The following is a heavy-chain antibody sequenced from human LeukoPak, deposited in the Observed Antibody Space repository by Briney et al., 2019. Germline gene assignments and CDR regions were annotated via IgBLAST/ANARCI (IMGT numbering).Heavy chain of an antibody. CDR3: ARNWFDP. CDR2: ISGSGGST. V-gene: IGHV3-23*01. Sequence: GGSLRLSCAAPGFTFSSYAMSWVRQAPGKGLEWVSAISGSGGSTYYADSVKGRFTISRDKSKNTVYLQMSSLRFEDTAMYYCARNWFDPWGQGTLVTVSS. J-gene: IGHJ5*02. CDR1: GFTFSSYA.